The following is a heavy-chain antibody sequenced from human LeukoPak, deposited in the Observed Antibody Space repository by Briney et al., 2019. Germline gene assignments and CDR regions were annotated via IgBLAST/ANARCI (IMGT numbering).Heavy chain of an antibody. CDR1: GYTFSGWY. Sequence: ASVKVSCKTSGYTFSGWYMHWVRQAPGQGFEWMGWINPYSGDTNYAQKFKDRVTMTRDTSISTAYMELSRLRSDDMAVYYCARAVGYCSSTSCYTPLDYWGQGTLVSVSS. V-gene: IGHV1-2*02. D-gene: IGHD2-2*02. CDR2: INPYSGDT. CDR3: ARAVGYCSSTSCYTPLDY. J-gene: IGHJ4*02.